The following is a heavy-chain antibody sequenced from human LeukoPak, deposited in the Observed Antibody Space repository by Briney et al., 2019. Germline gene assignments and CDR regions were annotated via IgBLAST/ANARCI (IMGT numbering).Heavy chain of an antibody. V-gene: IGHV4-61*02. Sequence: SQTLSLTCTVSGGSISSGSYYWSWIRQPAGKGLEWIGRIYTSGSTNYNPSLKSRVTISVDTSKNQFSLKLSSVTAADTAVYYCARLKRGYSSSWPWGQGTLVTVSS. CDR2: IYTSGST. CDR1: GGSISSGSYY. D-gene: IGHD6-13*01. J-gene: IGHJ5*02. CDR3: ARLKRGYSSSWP.